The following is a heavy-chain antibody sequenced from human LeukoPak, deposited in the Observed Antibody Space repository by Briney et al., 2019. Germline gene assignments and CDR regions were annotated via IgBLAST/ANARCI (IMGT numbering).Heavy chain of an antibody. V-gene: IGHV5-51*01. CDR1: GYSFTSYW. D-gene: IGHD3-3*01. J-gene: IGHJ4*02. CDR3: ARQNFYDFWSGYFDY. CDR2: IYPGDSDT. Sequence: GESLKISCKGSGYSFTSYWIGWVRQMPGKGLEWMGIIYPGDSDTRYSPSFQGQVTISADKSISTAYLQWSSLKDSDTAMYYCARQNFYDFWSGYFDYWGQGTLVTVSS.